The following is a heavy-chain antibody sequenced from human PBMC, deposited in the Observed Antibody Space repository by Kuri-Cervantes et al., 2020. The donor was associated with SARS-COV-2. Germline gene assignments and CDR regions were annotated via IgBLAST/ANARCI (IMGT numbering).Heavy chain of an antibody. CDR3: ARGGEPPYWYFDL. D-gene: IGHD1-14*01. CDR2: ISYDGSNK. J-gene: IGHJ2*01. Sequence: GESLKISCAASGFTFSSYAMHWVRQAPGKGLEWVAVISYDGSNKYYADSVKGRFTISRDNSKNTLYLQMNSLRAEDTAVYYCARGGEPPYWYFDLWGRGTLVTVSS. CDR1: GFTFSSYA. V-gene: IGHV3-30-3*01.